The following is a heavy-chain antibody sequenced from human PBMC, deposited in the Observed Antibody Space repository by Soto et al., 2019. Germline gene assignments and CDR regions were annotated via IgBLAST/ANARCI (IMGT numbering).Heavy chain of an antibody. Sequence: GGSLRLSCAASGFTVSSNYMSWVRQAPGKGLEWVSVIYSGGSTYYADSVKGRFTISRDNSKNTLYLQMNSLRAEDTAVYYCARIAWQQLVLDYWCQGTLVTVSS. D-gene: IGHD6-13*01. CDR1: GFTVSSNY. V-gene: IGHV3-53*01. CDR3: ARIAWQQLVLDY. J-gene: IGHJ4*02. CDR2: IYSGGST.